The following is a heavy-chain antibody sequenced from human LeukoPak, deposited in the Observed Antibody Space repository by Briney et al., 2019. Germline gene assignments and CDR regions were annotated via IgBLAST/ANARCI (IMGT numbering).Heavy chain of an antibody. Sequence: GGSLRLSCAASGFTFSSYEMNWVRQAPGKGLEWVAVIWEDETDKNYTDSVKGRFTISRDNSKNTLYLQMNSLRAEDTAVYYCARDPSNSRTWTPFDYWGQGTLVTVSS. D-gene: IGHD4-23*01. CDR1: GFTFSSYE. J-gene: IGHJ4*02. CDR2: IWEDETDK. CDR3: ARDPSNSRTWTPFDY. V-gene: IGHV3-33*08.